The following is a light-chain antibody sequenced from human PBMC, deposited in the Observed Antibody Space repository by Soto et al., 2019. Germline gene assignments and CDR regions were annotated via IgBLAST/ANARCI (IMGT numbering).Light chain of an antibody. CDR1: QSVSSN. CDR2: YSS. Sequence: EIVLTQSPATLSLSPGERATLSCRASQSVSSNLAWYRQNPGQAPSPLISYSSSRAAGIPARFSGSGSWTDFTLTVSSLEPEDFVVYYCQQRSVWPWTFGQGTKV. J-gene: IGKJ1*01. CDR3: QQRSVWPWT. V-gene: IGKV3-11*01.